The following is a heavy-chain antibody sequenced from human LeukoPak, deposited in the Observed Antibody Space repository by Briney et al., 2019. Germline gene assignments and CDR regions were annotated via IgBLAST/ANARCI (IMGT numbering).Heavy chain of an antibody. J-gene: IGHJ4*02. CDR1: GGSSSRSYW. Sequence: SGTLSLTCAVSGGSSSRSYWWSWVRQPPGKGLEWTGEIYHSGSTNYNPSLKSRVTISVDKSKNQFSLNLSSVTAADTAVYYCARYRGGSGYHFDYWGQGTLVTVSS. CDR3: ARYRGGSGYHFDY. D-gene: IGHD5-12*01. V-gene: IGHV4-4*02. CDR2: IYHSGST.